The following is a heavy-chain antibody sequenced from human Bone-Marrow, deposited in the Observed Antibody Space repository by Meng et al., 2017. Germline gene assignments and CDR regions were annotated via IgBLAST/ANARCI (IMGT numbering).Heavy chain of an antibody. J-gene: IGHJ4*02. CDR2: INHSGST. Sequence: GSLRLSCVVSGGSFSDYYWSWIHQPPGKGLEWIGEINHSGSTNYNPSLESRATISVDTSQNNLSLKLSSVTAADSAVYYCARGPTTMAHDFDYWGQGTLVTVSS. V-gene: IGHV4-34*01. D-gene: IGHD4-11*01. CDR1: GGSFSDYY. CDR3: ARGPTTMAHDFDY.